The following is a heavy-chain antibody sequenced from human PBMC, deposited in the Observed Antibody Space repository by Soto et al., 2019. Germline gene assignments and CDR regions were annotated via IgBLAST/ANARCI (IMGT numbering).Heavy chain of an antibody. V-gene: IGHV3-7*04. J-gene: IGHJ4*02. Sequence: VQVVESGGALVQPGGSLRLSCTVSGFTFEGFWMSWVRQAPGRGPQWVAYIDHGGRETHYVDSVRGRFTISRDNAQNTLYLQMNSLRVEDTAIYYCARDRAYDMYWGQGTLVTVSS. D-gene: IGHD5-12*01. CDR2: IDHGGRET. CDR3: ARDRAYDMY. CDR1: GFTFEGFW.